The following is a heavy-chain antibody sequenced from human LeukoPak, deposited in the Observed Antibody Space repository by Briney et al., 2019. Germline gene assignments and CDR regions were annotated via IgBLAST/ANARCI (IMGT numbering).Heavy chain of an antibody. CDR2: IHTSGST. CDR1: GGSITTHY. Sequence: SETLSLTCTVSGGSITTHYWSWIRHPAGKGLEWIGRIHTSGSTNYNPSLEGRATMSLDTSKNQFSLNLSSVIAADTALYYCARNLGYNWFGPWGQGTLVTVSS. J-gene: IGHJ5*02. D-gene: IGHD1-26*01. V-gene: IGHV4-4*07. CDR3: ARNLGYNWFGP.